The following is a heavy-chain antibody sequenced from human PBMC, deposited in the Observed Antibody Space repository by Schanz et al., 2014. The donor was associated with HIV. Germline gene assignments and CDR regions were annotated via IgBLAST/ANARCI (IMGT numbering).Heavy chain of an antibody. CDR3: VRDSAARVLDLDY. V-gene: IGHV1-2*02. J-gene: IGHJ4*02. D-gene: IGHD3-10*01. Sequence: QVQLMQSGAELKKPGASVRVSCKTSGYTFNDYSIHWVRQAPGEGLEWMGWINGDDGATRYSQKFQGRVTMTGDRSISTADMELYGLTDDDTAVYYCVRDSAARVLDLDYWGLGALVTVSS. CDR2: INGDDGAT. CDR1: GYTFNDYS.